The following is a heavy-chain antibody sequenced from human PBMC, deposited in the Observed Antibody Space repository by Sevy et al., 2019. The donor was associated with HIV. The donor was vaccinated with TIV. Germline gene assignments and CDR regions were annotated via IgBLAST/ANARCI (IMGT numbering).Heavy chain of an antibody. D-gene: IGHD6-19*01. CDR2: ISSSSSYI. V-gene: IGHV3-21*01. Sequence: GGSLRLSCAASGFTFSSYSMNWVRQAPGKGLEGVSSISSSSSYIYYADSVKGRFTISRDNAKNSLYLQMNSLRAEDTAVYYCAAYSSGWYSSDYWGQGTLVTVSS. CDR1: GFTFSSYS. J-gene: IGHJ4*02. CDR3: AAYSSGWYSSDY.